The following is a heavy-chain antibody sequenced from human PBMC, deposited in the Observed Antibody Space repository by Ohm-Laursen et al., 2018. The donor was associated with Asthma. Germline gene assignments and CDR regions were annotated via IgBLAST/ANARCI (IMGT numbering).Heavy chain of an antibody. CDR1: NGSVRGHY. Sequence: GTLSLTCTVFNGSVRGHYWTWVRQPPGRELEWIAYMSSNGGANYSPPLRSRVTLSTDTSTNQVSLRLSSVTAADTDVYFCARLDWAQSMFDAWGQGSLVTVSS. CDR3: ARLDWAQSMFDA. D-gene: IGHD3-9*01. J-gene: IGHJ5*02. CDR2: MSSNGGA. V-gene: IGHV4-59*02.